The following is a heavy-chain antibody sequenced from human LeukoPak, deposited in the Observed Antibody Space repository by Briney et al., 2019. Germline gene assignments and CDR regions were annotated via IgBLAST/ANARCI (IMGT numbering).Heavy chain of an antibody. CDR3: ARDSAPGDTYGLLGIDS. Sequence: ASVKVSCKASGYTFTGYYMHWVRQAPGQGLEWMGWINPNSGGTNYAQKFQGRVTMTRDTSISTAYMELSRLRSDDTAVYYCARDSAPGDTYGLLGIDSWGQGTLVTVSS. CDR1: GYTFTGYY. J-gene: IGHJ4*02. V-gene: IGHV1-2*02. CDR2: INPNSGGT. D-gene: IGHD5-18*01.